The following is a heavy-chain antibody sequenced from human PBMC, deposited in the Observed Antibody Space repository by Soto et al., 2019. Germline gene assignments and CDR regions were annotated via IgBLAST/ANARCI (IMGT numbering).Heavy chain of an antibody. V-gene: IGHV3-74*01. J-gene: IGHJ5*02. Sequence: QTGGSLRLSCAASGFTFSSYWMHWVRQAPGKGLVWVSRINSDGSSTSYVDSVKGRFTISRDNSKNTLYLQMNSLRADDTALYYCAKNSGGFNTWGQGALVTVSS. CDR1: GFTFSSYW. CDR2: INSDGSST. CDR3: AKNSGGFNT. D-gene: IGHD3-10*01.